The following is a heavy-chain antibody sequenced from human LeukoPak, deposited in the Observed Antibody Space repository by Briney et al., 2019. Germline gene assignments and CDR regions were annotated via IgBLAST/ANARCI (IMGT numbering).Heavy chain of an antibody. Sequence: GGSLRLSCAASGFTFSSYAMHWVRQAPGKGLEWVAVISYDGSNKYYADSVKVRFTISRDNSKNTLYLQMNSLKTEDTAVYYCTTDWSGSYYGPYYGMDVWGQGTTVTVSS. V-gene: IGHV3-30-3*01. CDR1: GFTFSSYA. CDR3: TTDWSGSYYGPYYGMDV. CDR2: ISYDGSNK. J-gene: IGHJ6*02. D-gene: IGHD1-26*01.